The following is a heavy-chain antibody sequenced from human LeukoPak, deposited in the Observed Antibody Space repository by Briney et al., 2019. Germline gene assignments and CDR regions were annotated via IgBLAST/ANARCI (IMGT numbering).Heavy chain of an antibody. J-gene: IGHJ5*02. Sequence: SETLSLTCTVSGGSISSSSYYWGWIRQPPGKGLEWIGSIYYSGSTYYNPSLKSRVTISVDTSKNQFSLKLSSVTAADTAVYYCASAFPYYDARLNWFDPWGQGTLVTVSS. V-gene: IGHV4-39*07. CDR3: ASAFPYYDARLNWFDP. CDR2: IYYSGST. CDR1: GGSISSSSYY. D-gene: IGHD3-3*01.